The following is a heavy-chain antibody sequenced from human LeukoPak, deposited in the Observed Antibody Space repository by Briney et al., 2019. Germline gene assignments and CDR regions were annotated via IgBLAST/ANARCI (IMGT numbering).Heavy chain of an antibody. D-gene: IGHD3-3*01. Sequence: TGESLRLSCTASGFTFGDYAMTWVRQAPGKGLEWVGFIRRKGYGGTTEYAAAVKGRFTISIDDSKIIAYLQMNSLKTEDTAVYYCSRAWETSGYYSAYWGQGTLVTVSS. V-gene: IGHV3-49*04. CDR3: SRAWETSGYYSAY. CDR1: GFTFGDYA. J-gene: IGHJ4*02. CDR2: IRRKGYGGTT.